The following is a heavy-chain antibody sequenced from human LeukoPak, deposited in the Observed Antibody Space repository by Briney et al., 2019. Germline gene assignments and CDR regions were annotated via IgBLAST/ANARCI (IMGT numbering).Heavy chain of an antibody. CDR1: GYTFTSYY. D-gene: IGHD2-21*02. Sequence: ASVKVSCKASGYTFTSYYMHWVRQAPGQGLEWMGIINPSGGSTSYAQKFQGRVTMTRDTSTSTAYMELSSLRSEDTAVYYCARNAYCGGDCYTQFYFDYWGQGTLVTVSS. J-gene: IGHJ4*02. CDR3: ARNAYCGGDCYTQFYFDY. CDR2: INPSGGST. V-gene: IGHV1-46*01.